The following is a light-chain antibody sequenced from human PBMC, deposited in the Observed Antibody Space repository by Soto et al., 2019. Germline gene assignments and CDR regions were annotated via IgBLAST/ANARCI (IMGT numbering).Light chain of an antibody. Sequence: EMVLTQSPGTLSLSPGERATLSCRASQSIKNYLAWYQQRPGQSPRLLIYAASSRATGVPDRFSGGGSATDFTLTVSRLEPEDFAVYYCQQYGGSPRTFGQGTKLEIK. CDR2: AAS. CDR3: QQYGGSPRT. J-gene: IGKJ2*01. V-gene: IGKV3-20*01. CDR1: QSIKNY.